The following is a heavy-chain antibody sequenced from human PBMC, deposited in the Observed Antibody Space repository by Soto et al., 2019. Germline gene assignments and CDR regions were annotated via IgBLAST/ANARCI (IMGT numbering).Heavy chain of an antibody. Sequence: PSETLSITCTVSGGSISSGDYYWSWIRQPPGKGLEWIGYIYYSGSTYYNPSLKSRVTISVDTSKNQFSLKLSSVTAADTAVYYCAREQMGGATTHFDYSYQGTLVTVSS. V-gene: IGHV4-30-4*01. CDR2: IYYSGST. D-gene: IGHD1-1*01. J-gene: IGHJ4*02. CDR1: GGSISSGDYY. CDR3: AREQMGGATTHFDY.